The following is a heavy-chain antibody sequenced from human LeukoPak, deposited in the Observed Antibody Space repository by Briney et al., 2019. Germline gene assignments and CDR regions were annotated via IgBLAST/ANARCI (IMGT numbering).Heavy chain of an antibody. CDR2: FDPEDGET. CDR3: ATDPYSIAAAGKEGY. V-gene: IGHV1-24*01. CDR1: GCTLTELS. J-gene: IGHJ4*02. Sequence: ASVKVSCKVSGCTLTELSMHWVRQAPGKGLEWMGGFDPEDGETIYAQKFQGRVTMTEDTSTDTAYMELSSLRSEDTAVYYCATDPYSIAAAGKEGYWGQGTLVTVSS. D-gene: IGHD6-13*01.